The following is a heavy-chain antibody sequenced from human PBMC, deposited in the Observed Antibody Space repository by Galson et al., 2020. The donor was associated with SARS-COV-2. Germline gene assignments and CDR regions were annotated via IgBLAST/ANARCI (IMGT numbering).Heavy chain of an antibody. CDR1: GFTFSSYG. D-gene: IGHD3-10*01. V-gene: IGHV3-33*01. Sequence: GESLKISCAASGFTFSSYGMHWVRQAPGKGLEWVAVIWYDGSNKYYADSVKGRFTISRDNSKNTLYLQMNSLRAEDTAVYYCARGHRVTMVRDLSYFDYWGQGTLVTVSS. CDR2: IWYDGSNK. CDR3: ARGHRVTMVRDLSYFDY. J-gene: IGHJ4*02.